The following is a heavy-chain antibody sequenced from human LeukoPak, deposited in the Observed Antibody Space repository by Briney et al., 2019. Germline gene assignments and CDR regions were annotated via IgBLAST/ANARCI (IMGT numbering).Heavy chain of an antibody. CDR3: ARDVRRSDY. CDR2: SRNKANGYTT. CDR1: GFTFSDYY. J-gene: IGHJ4*02. Sequence: GGSLRLSCAASGFTFSDYYMDWGRQAPGKGLEWVGRSRNKANGYTTEYAASVQGRFTISRDDSKNSVYLQMNSLKTEDTAVYYCARDVRRSDYWGQGTLVTVSS. V-gene: IGHV3-72*01.